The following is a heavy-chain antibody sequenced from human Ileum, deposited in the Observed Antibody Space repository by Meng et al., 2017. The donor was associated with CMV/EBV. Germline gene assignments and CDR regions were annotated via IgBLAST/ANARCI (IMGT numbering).Heavy chain of an antibody. CDR3: ARGESSSLDY. D-gene: IGHD6-13*01. Sequence: VQVHHAGHGLANPSQTLSLTWAISGASVSGNSVAWNWIRPSPSRGLEWLGRTYYRSRWYNDYAESVKSRITINPDTSTNQFSLDLSSVTPEDTAIYYCARGESSSLDYWGQGTLVTVSS. V-gene: IGHV6-1*01. CDR2: TYYRSRWYN. CDR1: GASVSGNSVA. J-gene: IGHJ4*02.